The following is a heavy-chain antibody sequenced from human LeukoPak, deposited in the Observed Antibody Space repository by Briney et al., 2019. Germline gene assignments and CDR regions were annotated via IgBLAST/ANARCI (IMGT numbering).Heavy chain of an antibody. Sequence: ASVKVSCKASGYTFTGYYMHWLRQAPGQGLEWMGRINPNSGGTNYAQKVQGRVTITRDTSISTAYMELSRLRSDDTAVYYCAGIAVTGSGGAFDIWGQGTMVTVSS. D-gene: IGHD6-19*01. CDR3: AGIAVTGSGGAFDI. CDR1: GYTFTGYY. CDR2: INPNSGGT. J-gene: IGHJ3*02. V-gene: IGHV1-2*06.